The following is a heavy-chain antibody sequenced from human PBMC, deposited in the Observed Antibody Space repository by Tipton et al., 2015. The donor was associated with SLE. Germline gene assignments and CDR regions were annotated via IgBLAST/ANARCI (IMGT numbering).Heavy chain of an antibody. CDR2: IYYSGST. Sequence: TLSLTCTVSGGSISSGDYYWSWIRQPPGKGLEWIGYIYYSGSTYYNPSLKSRVTISVDTSKNQFSLKLSSVTAADTAVYYCARVNSSGWYPFDYWGQGTLVTVSS. CDR3: ARVNSSGWYPFDY. D-gene: IGHD6-19*01. V-gene: IGHV4-30-4*01. CDR1: GGSISSGDYY. J-gene: IGHJ4*02.